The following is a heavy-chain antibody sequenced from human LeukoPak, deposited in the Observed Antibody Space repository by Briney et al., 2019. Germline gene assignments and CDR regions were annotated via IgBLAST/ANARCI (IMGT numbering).Heavy chain of an antibody. V-gene: IGHV3-23*01. D-gene: IGHD5-18*01. J-gene: IGHJ4*02. CDR3: AGRPTGYSPGYIH. CDR2: ISGSAHKI. Sequence: GGSLRLSCVASGITFSNYAVSWVRQAPEKGLDWVSVISGSAHKIRYADSVKGRFTISRDNSENIVYLQMNNLRVEDTAVYYCAGRPTGYSPGYIHWGQGTLVTVSS. CDR1: GITFSNYA.